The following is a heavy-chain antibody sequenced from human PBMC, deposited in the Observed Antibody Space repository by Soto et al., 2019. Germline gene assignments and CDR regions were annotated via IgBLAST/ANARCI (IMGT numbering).Heavy chain of an antibody. J-gene: IGHJ4*02. V-gene: IGHV4-38-2*01. CDR1: GYFISSGYY. CDR2: IYHSGGS. CDR3: PRVSSRGFDY. Sequence: SETLSLTCAVSGYFISSGYYWGWIRQPPGKGLEWISNIYHSGGSYYNPSLKSRVTISVDTSKNQFSLKLNSVTAADTAVYYCPRVSSRGFDYWGQGTLVTVSA. D-gene: IGHD3-10*01.